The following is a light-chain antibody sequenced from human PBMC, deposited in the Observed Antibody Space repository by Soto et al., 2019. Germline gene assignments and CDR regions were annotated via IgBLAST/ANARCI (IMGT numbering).Light chain of an antibody. V-gene: IGKV4-1*01. Sequence: DIVMTQSPDSLAVSLGERATINCKSSQSVLSSSNNKNYIAWYQQKPGQPPKLLIYWASTRESGVADRFSSSWSWQDFPLTSSSPQAEDVAVYYCQQYYSTPPTFGRGTKVEIK. CDR1: QSVLSSSNNKNY. J-gene: IGKJ4*01. CDR3: QQYYSTPPT. CDR2: WAS.